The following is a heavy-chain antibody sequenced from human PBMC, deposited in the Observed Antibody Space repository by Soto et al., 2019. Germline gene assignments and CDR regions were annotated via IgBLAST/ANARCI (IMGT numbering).Heavy chain of an antibody. CDR1: GGTFSSYR. CDR3: VRDSGAKLSSS. CDR2: IVPIRRSA. V-gene: IGHV1-69*01. Sequence: QVQLVQSGAEVKRTGSSVKVSCKASGGTFSSYRINWVRQAPGQGLEWVGGIVPIRRSADYAQKFQGRVTITAGESARTTFMELRSLKSQDTALYYCVRDSGAKLSSSWGQGTLVTVSS. D-gene: IGHD6-13*01. J-gene: IGHJ4*02.